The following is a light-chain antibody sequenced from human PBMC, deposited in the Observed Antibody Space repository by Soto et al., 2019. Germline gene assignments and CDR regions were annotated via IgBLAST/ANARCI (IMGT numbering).Light chain of an antibody. V-gene: IGLV2-14*01. CDR3: SAFTGTTYV. CDR2: DVS. Sequence: SVLTQPASVYGSPGQSLTISCTGSSSDVGGNKYVSWYQQYPGKAPKLMICDVSNRPSGVSNRFSGSKSGNTASLTISGLQAEDEADYYCSAFTGTTYVFGTGTKVTVL. CDR1: SSDVGGNKY. J-gene: IGLJ1*01.